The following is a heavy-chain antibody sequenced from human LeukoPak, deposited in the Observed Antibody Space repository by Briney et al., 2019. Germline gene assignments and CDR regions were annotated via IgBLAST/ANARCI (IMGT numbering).Heavy chain of an antibody. J-gene: IGHJ3*02. CDR2: IWSDGNNE. CDR3: EREQYGSDDALDI. CDR1: GFSFSSYA. D-gene: IGHD3-10*01. V-gene: IGHV3-33*07. Sequence: PGGSLRLSCAASGFSFSSYAMYWVRQAPGKGLGWVAVIWSDGNNEYYSDSVKGRFTISRDNSNNTLYLEMSSLRAEDTAVYYCEREQYGSDDALDIWGQGTLVTVSS.